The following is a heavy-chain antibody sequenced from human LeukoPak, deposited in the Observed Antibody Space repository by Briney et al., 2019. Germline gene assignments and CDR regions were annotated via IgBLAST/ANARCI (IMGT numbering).Heavy chain of an antibody. CDR3: ARHDSSGPYNAFDI. V-gene: IGHV4-39*01. CDR1: GGSISSSSYY. D-gene: IGHD3-22*01. J-gene: IGHJ3*02. CDR2: IYYSGST. Sequence: SETLSLTCTVSGGSISSSSYYWGWIRQPPGKGLEWIGSIYYSGSTYYNPSLKSRVTISLDTSKNQFSLKLSSVTAADTAVYYCARHDSSGPYNAFDIWGLGTMVIVSS.